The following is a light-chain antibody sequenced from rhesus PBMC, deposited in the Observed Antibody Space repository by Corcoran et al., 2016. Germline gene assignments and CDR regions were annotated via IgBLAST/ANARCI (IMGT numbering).Light chain of an antibody. Sequence: DIQMTQSPSSLSASVGDRVTITCRASQGINNYLSWYQQTPGKAPKPLIYYASNLETGVPSRFSGRGSGTDYSLTISSLQPEDIGTYYCQQYDNPPYSFGQGTKVEMK. V-gene: IGKV1-66*01. CDR2: YAS. J-gene: IGKJ2*01. CDR3: QQYDNPPYS. CDR1: QGINNY.